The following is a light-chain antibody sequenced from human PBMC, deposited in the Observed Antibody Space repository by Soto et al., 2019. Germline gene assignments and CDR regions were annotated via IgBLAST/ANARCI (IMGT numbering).Light chain of an antibody. CDR2: SVN. CDR1: TSDIGAYDY. CDR3: FSYTSRATAV. J-gene: IGLJ1*01. V-gene: IGLV2-11*01. Sequence: QSALIQPPSVSGSPGQSVTISCTGTTSDIGAYDYVSCFQHHPGTVPKPMIYSVNSRPSGVPDRFSDSKSANPASMTISGLQPGDGADYFCFSYTSRATAVLGTGTKLTVL.